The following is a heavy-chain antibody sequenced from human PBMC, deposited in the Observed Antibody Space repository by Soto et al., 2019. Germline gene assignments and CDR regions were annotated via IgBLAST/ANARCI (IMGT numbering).Heavy chain of an antibody. V-gene: IGHV3-23*01. CDR3: AKDLGYCSGGSCYYDWFDP. D-gene: IGHD2-15*01. CDR2: ISGSGGST. Sequence: LRLSCAASGFTFSSYAMSWVRQAPGKGLEWVSAISGSGGSTYYADSVKGRFTISRDNSKNTLYLQMNSLRAEDTAVYYCAKDLGYCSGGSCYYDWFDPWGQGTLVTVSS. CDR1: GFTFSSYA. J-gene: IGHJ5*02.